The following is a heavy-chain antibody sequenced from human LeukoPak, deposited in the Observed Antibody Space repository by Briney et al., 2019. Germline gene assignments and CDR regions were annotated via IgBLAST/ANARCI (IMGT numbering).Heavy chain of an antibody. D-gene: IGHD5-24*01. CDR2: ISAYNGNT. V-gene: IGHV1-18*01. CDR1: GYTFTSYG. Sequence: ASVKVSCKASGYTFTSYGISWVRQAPGQGLEWMGWISAYNGNTNYAQKLQGRVTMTTDTSTSTAYMELRSLRSDDTAVYYCARDLPRRMATTQSAGYWGQGTLVTVSS. J-gene: IGHJ4*02. CDR3: ARDLPRRMATTQSAGY.